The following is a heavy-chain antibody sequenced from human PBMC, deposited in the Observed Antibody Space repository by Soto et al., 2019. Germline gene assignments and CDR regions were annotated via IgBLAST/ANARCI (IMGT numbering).Heavy chain of an antibody. J-gene: IGHJ4*02. D-gene: IGHD2-2*01. Sequence: LSLSCAASGFTVSSNYMSWLRQAPGKGLEWVSVIYSGGSTYYADSVKGRFTISRDNSKNTLYLQMNSLRAEDTAVYYCARDGPATAMGDYWGQGTLVTVSS. CDR3: ARDGPATAMGDY. CDR1: GFTVSSNY. V-gene: IGHV3-53*01. CDR2: IYSGGST.